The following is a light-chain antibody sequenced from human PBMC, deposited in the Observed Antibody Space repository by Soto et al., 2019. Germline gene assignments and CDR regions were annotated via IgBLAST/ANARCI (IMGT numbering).Light chain of an antibody. Sequence: DIVMTQSPDSLAVSLGERATINCKSSHSVLYSSNNKNFLAWYQQKPGKAPKVLIYGISSLQSGVPSRFSGSGSGTDFTLTISSLQPEDIATYYCLQDYNYPWTFGQGTKVDIK. V-gene: IGKV4-1*01. CDR1: HSVLYSSNNKNF. J-gene: IGKJ1*01. CDR3: LQDYNYPWT. CDR2: GIS.